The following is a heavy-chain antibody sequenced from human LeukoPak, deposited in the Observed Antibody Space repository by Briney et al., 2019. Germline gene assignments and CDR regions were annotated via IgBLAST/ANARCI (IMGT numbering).Heavy chain of an antibody. D-gene: IGHD5-18*01. CDR2: ISAYNGNT. CDR3: AREGRVDTAMTDYYYYGMDV. V-gene: IGHV1-18*01. J-gene: IGHJ6*02. CDR1: GYTFTSYG. Sequence: GASVKVSCKASGYTFTSYGISWVRQAPGQGLEWMGWISAYNGNTNYAQKLQGRVTMTTDTSTSTAYMELRSLRSDDTAVYYCAREGRVDTAMTDYYYYGMDVWGQGTTVTVSS.